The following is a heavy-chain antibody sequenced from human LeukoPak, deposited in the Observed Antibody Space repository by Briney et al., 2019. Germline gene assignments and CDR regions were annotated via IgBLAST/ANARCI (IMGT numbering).Heavy chain of an antibody. CDR3: AHLSTFGGVVVPLDF. J-gene: IGHJ4*02. D-gene: IGHD3-16*02. V-gene: IGHV2-5*01. CDR1: GFSRSTSGVG. CDR2: SYWNDDK. Sequence: SGPTLFNPTRPLTLTCNFSGFSRSTSGVGGGWIRQPPGKALEWLTLSYWNDDKRYSPSLKSRLTITKESTKNQGDRTMTNMHPVDTATYYCAHLSTFGGVVVPLDFWGQGALVTVSS.